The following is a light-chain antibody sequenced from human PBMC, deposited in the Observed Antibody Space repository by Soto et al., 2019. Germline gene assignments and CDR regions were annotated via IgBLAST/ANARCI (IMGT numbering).Light chain of an antibody. CDR1: SSDVGGYNY. Sequence: QSALTQPASASGSPGQSITISCTGTSSDVGGYNYVSWYQQHPGKAPKLMIYDVSNRPSGVSNRFSGSKSGNTASLTISGLQAEDEADYYCSSYTSSSTLRHVFGTGTKVTVL. V-gene: IGLV2-14*01. CDR2: DVS. CDR3: SSYTSSSTLRHV. J-gene: IGLJ1*01.